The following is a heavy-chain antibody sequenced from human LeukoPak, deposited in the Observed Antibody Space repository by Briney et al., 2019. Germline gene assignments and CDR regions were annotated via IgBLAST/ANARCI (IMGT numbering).Heavy chain of an antibody. CDR1: GGSISSSNW. D-gene: IGHD5-18*01. J-gene: IGHJ2*01. CDR2: IYHSGST. Sequence: SETLSLTCAVSGGSISSSNWWSWVRPPPGKGLEWIGEIYHSGSTNYNPSLKSRVTISVDKSKNQFSLKLSSVTAADTAVYYCARLGAWIQLSQGYLDLWGRGTLVTVSS. CDR3: ARLGAWIQLSQGYLDL. V-gene: IGHV4-4*02.